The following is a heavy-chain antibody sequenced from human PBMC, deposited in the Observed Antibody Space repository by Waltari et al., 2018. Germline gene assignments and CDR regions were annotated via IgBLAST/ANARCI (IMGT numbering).Heavy chain of an antibody. D-gene: IGHD6-25*01. CDR3: ARRRPSPSDPLYWYFDL. V-gene: IGHV4-59*08. Sequence: QVQLQESGPGLVKPSETLSLTCTVSGGSISSYYWSWIRQPPGKGLEWIGYIYYSGSTNYNPSLKIRVTISVDTSKNQFSLKLSSVTAADTAVYYCARRRPSPSDPLYWYFDLWGRGTLVTVSS. CDR2: IYYSGST. CDR1: GGSISSYY. J-gene: IGHJ2*01.